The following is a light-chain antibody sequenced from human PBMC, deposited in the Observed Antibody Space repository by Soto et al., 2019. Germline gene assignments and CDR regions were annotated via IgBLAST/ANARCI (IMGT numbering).Light chain of an antibody. CDR3: QQYNSFMYT. CDR1: QSVASW. V-gene: IGKV1-5*03. J-gene: IGKJ2*01. CDR2: KAS. Sequence: DIQMTQSPSTLSASVGDRVTITCRASQSVASWLAWYQQKPGKAPKLLIHKASTLQSGVPSRFSGSGSGTEFTLTISSLQPDDFATYYCQQYNSFMYTFGQGTKVEI.